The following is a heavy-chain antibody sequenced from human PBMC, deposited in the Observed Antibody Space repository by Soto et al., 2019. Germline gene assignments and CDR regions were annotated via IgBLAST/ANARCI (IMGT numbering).Heavy chain of an antibody. D-gene: IGHD3-3*01. J-gene: IGHJ4*02. V-gene: IGHV3-23*01. CDR3: AKDRRIFGVVIDY. CDR2: ISGSGGST. Sequence: GGSLRLSCAASGFTFSSYAMSWVRQAPGKGLEWVSAISGSGGSTYYADSVKGRFTISRDNSKNTLYLQMNSLRAEDTAVYYCAKDRRIFGVVIDYWGQRTLVTVSS. CDR1: GFTFSSYA.